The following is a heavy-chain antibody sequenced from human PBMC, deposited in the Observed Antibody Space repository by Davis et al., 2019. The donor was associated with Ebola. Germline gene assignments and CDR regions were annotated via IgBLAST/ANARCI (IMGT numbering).Heavy chain of an antibody. CDR1: GGTFSSYA. V-gene: IGHV1-69*13. CDR2: IIPIFGTA. D-gene: IGHD3-22*01. Sequence: SVKVSCKASGGTFSSYAISWVRQAPGQGLEWMGEIIPIFGTANYAQKFQGRVTITADESTSTAYMELSSLGSADTAVYYCARVRTGFYYDSSDSPSWFDPWGQGTLVTVSS. CDR3: ARVRTGFYYDSSDSPSWFDP. J-gene: IGHJ5*02.